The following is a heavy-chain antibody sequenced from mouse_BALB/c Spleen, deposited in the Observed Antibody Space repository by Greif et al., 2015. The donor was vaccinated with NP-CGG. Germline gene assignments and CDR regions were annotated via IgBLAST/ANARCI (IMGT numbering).Heavy chain of an antibody. CDR3: ARDPYGNYLYYAMDY. CDR2: ISYDGSN. V-gene: IGHV3-6*02. Sequence: VQLQQSGPGLVKPSQSLSLTCSVTGYSITSGYYWNWIRQFPGNKLERMGYISYDGSNNYNPSLKNRISITRDTSKNQFFLKVNSVTTEDTATYYCARDPYGNYLYYAMDYWGQGTSVTVSS. D-gene: IGHD2-1*01. J-gene: IGHJ4*01. CDR1: GYSITSGYY.